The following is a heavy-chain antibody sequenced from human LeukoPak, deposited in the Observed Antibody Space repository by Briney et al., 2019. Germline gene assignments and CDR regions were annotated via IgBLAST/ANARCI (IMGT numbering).Heavy chain of an antibody. D-gene: IGHD5-12*01. J-gene: IGHJ4*02. CDR2: INPNSGGT. V-gene: IGHV1-2*02. CDR3: ARDRASGYDMDY. Sequence: ASVTVSYKASGYTFTDYYMHWVRQAPGQGREWVGWINPNSGGTNYAQKFQGRVTMTRDTSISTAYMELSRLRSDDTAVYYCARDRASGYDMDYWGQGTLVTVSS. CDR1: GYTFTDYY.